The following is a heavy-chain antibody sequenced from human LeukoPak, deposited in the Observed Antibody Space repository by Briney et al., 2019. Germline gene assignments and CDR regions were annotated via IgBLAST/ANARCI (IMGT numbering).Heavy chain of an antibody. CDR1: GFTVSSNY. J-gene: IGHJ4*02. V-gene: IGHV3-15*01. CDR3: ATEGSSPKYFDF. D-gene: IGHD1-26*01. Sequence: GGSLRLSCAASGFTVSSNYMSWVRQAPGMGLEWIGRIRSKTHGGTTDYAAPVKGRFSISRDDSKNTLYLQMNSLKTEDTAVYYCATEGSSPKYFDFWGQGTLVTVSS. CDR2: IRSKTHGGTT.